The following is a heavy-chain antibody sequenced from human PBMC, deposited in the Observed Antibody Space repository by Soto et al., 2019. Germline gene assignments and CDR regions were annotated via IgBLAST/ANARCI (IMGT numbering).Heavy chain of an antibody. CDR1: GFTFSSYA. D-gene: IGHD6-19*01. CDR2: ISGSGGST. CDR3: ANRYSSGWYGFFPLDY. J-gene: IGHJ4*02. V-gene: IGHV3-23*01. Sequence: PGGSLRLSCAASGFTFSSYAMSWVRQAPGKGLEWVSAISGSGGSTYYADSVKGRFTISRDNSKNTLYLQMNSLRAEDTAVYYCANRYSSGWYGFFPLDYWGQGTLVTVSS.